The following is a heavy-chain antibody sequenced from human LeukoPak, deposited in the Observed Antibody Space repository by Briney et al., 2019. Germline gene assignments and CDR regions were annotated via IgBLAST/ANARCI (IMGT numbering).Heavy chain of an antibody. J-gene: IGHJ6*02. CDR1: GGTFSSYA. CDR2: IIPILGIA. Sequence: GASVKVSCKASGGTFSSYAISWVRQAPGQELEWMGRIIPILGIANYAQKFQGRVTITADKSTSTAYMELSSLRSEDTAVYYCARGHYYYCSGSYLGGYYYYGMDVWGQGTTVTVSS. V-gene: IGHV1-69*04. D-gene: IGHD3-10*01. CDR3: ARGHYYYCSGSYLGGYYYYGMDV.